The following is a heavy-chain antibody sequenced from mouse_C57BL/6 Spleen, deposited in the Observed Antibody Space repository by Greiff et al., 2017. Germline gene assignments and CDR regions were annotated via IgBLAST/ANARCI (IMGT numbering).Heavy chain of an antibody. J-gene: IGHJ3*01. V-gene: IGHV5-4*01. Sequence: EVQLVESGGGLVKPGGSLKLSCAASGFTFSSYAMSWVRQTPEKRLEWVATISDGGSYTYYPDNVKGRFTISRDNAKNNLYLQMSHLKSEDTAMYYCARDGLYYYGSSPWFAYWGQGTLVTVSA. CDR1: GFTFSSYA. CDR3: ARDGLYYYGSSPWFAY. CDR2: ISDGGSYT. D-gene: IGHD1-1*01.